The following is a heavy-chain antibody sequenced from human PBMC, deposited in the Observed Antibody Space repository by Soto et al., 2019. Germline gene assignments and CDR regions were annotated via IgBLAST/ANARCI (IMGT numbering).Heavy chain of an antibody. CDR3: ARMRGYCTNGVCYKTYYYYGMDV. D-gene: IGHD2-8*01. V-gene: IGHV2-70*18. CDR2: IDWDDDK. J-gene: IGHJ6*02. Sequence: TLSLTCTVSGGSISSYYWSWIRQPPGKALEWLALIDWDDDKYYSTSLKTRLTISKDTSKNQVVLTMTNMDPVDTATYYCARMRGYCTNGVCYKTYYYYGMDVWGQGTTVTVSS. CDR1: GGSISSYYW.